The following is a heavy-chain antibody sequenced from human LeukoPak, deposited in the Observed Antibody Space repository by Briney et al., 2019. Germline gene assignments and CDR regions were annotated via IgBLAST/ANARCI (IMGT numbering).Heavy chain of an antibody. J-gene: IGHJ4*02. CDR3: ARFSWERLPSRFDY. D-gene: IGHD1-26*01. Sequence: SVKVSCKASGFTFTRSAVQWVRQARGQRLEWIGWIVVGSGDTNYAQKFQERVTITWDMSTSTAYIELSSLRSEDTAVYYCARFSWERLPSRFDYWGQGTLVTVSS. V-gene: IGHV1-58*01. CDR2: IVVGSGDT. CDR1: GFTFTRSA.